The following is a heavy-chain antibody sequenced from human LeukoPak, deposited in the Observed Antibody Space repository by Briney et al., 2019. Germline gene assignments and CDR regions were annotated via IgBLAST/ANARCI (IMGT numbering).Heavy chain of an antibody. D-gene: IGHD4-17*01. J-gene: IGHJ4*02. CDR2: IYWDDDK. CDR3: AHYDYGDSPTVDYFDY. Sequence: TLSLTCIVSGDSISKYYWSWIRQPPGKGLEWIALIYWDDDKRYSPSLKSRITITKDTSKNQVVLTMTNMDPVDTATYYCAHYDYGDSPTVDYFDYWGQGTLVTVSS. V-gene: IGHV2-5*08. CDR1: GDSISKY.